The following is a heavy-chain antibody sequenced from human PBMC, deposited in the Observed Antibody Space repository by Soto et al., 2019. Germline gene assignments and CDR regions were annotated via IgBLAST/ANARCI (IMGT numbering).Heavy chain of an antibody. CDR1: GYTFTSYD. D-gene: IGHD5-18*01. CDR3: ARVRHSYGYEYFDY. J-gene: IGHJ4*02. CDR2: MNPNSGNT. V-gene: IGHV1-8*01. Sequence: GASVKVSCKASGYTFTSYDINWVRQATGQGLEWMGWMNPNSGNTGYAQKFQGRVTMTRNTSISTAYMELSSLRSEDTAVYYCARVRHSYGYEYFDYWGQGTLVTVYS.